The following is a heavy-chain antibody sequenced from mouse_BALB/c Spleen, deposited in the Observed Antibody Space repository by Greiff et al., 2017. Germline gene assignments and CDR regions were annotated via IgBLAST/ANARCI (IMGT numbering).Heavy chain of an antibody. CDR1: GYTFTSYY. Sequence: QVQLKESGAGLVKPGASVKLSCKASGYTFTSYYMYWVKQRPGQGLEWIGEINPSNGGTNFNEKFKSKATLTVDKSSSTAYMQLSSLTSEDSAVYYCTRGGLRPPFAYWGQGTLVTVSA. J-gene: IGHJ3*01. V-gene: IGHV1S81*02. CDR3: TRGGLRPPFAY. D-gene: IGHD2-4*01. CDR2: INPSNGGT.